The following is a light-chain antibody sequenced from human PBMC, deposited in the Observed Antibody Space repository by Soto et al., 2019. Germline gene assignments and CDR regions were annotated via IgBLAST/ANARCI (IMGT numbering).Light chain of an antibody. Sequence: QSVLTQPPSVSAAPGQTVTISCSGSSSNVGSHYVSWYQQLPETAPKLLIYDNNKRPSGIPDRFSGSKSGTSATLGITGLQTGDEADYYCGTWDSSLSAGVFGGGTKVTVL. J-gene: IGLJ2*01. CDR1: SSNVGSHY. CDR3: GTWDSSLSAGV. V-gene: IGLV1-51*01. CDR2: DNN.